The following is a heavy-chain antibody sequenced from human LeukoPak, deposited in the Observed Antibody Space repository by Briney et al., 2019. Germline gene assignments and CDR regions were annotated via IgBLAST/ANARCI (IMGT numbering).Heavy chain of an antibody. CDR3: ARAQTAYDFWSGYYYYYGMDV. J-gene: IGHJ6*02. CDR2: IYYSGST. CDR1: GGSISSYY. Sequence: SETLSLTCTVSGGSISSYYWSWIRQPPGKGLEWIGYIYYSGSTNYNPSLKSRVTISVDTSKDQFSLKLSSVTAADTAVHYCARAQTAYDFWSGYYYYYGMDVWGQGTTVTVSS. D-gene: IGHD3-3*01. V-gene: IGHV4-59*01.